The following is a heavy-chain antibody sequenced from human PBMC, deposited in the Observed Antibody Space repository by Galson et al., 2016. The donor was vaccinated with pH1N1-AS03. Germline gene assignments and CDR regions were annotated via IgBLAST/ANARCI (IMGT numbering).Heavy chain of an antibody. D-gene: IGHD6-19*01. CDR3: ARDLGWYRGDL. J-gene: IGHJ5*02. Sequence: SLRLSCAASGFTFRNYEMTWVRQAPGKGLEWISYISDDGNAIYYADSVKGRFIISRDNAKNSLYLQMNSLRVDDTAVYYCARDLGWYRGDLWGQGTLVTVSS. CDR1: GFTFRNYE. CDR2: ISDDGNAI. V-gene: IGHV3-48*03.